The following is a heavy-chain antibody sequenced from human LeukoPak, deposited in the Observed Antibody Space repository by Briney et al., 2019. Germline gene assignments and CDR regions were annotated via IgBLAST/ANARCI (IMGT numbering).Heavy chain of an antibody. CDR3: ARTLPSRIAATGSDFDY. Sequence: SETLSLTCTVSGGSISSSSYYWGWIRQPPGKGLEWIGSIYYSGSTYYNPSLKSRVTISIDTSKNQFSLKLTSVTAADTAVYYCARTLPSRIAATGSDFDYWGQGTLVTVSS. V-gene: IGHV4-39*07. D-gene: IGHD6-13*01. CDR1: GGSISSSSYY. CDR2: IYYSGST. J-gene: IGHJ4*02.